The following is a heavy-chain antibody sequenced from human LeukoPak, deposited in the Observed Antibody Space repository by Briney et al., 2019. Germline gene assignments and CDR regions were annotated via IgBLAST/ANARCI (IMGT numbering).Heavy chain of an antibody. V-gene: IGHV3-21*01. J-gene: IGHJ4*02. CDR2: ITTSSVYI. Sequence: GGSLRLSGAASGFTFSLYNMNWVRQAPGKGLEWVSSITTSSVYISYADSVKGRFTISRDNAKNSLYLQMNSLRAEDTAIYYCARDSLWGRYFFDSWGQGTLVSVSS. CDR3: ARDSLWGRYFFDS. D-gene: IGHD2-21*01. CDR1: GFTFSLYN.